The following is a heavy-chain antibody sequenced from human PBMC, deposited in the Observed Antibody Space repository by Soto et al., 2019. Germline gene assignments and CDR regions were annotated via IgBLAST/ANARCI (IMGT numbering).Heavy chain of an antibody. Sequence: ASVKVSCKASGGTFSSYAISWVRQAPGQGLEWMGGIIPIFGTANYAQKFQGRVTITADESTSTAYMELSSLRSEDTAVYYCARENLRRGRDGYNISYYFDYWGQGTLVTVSS. D-gene: IGHD5-12*01. V-gene: IGHV1-69*13. J-gene: IGHJ4*02. CDR1: GGTFSSYA. CDR3: ARENLRRGRDGYNISYYFDY. CDR2: IIPIFGTA.